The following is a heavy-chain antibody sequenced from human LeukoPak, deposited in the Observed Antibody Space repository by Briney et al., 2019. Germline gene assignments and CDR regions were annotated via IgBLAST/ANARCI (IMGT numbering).Heavy chain of an antibody. J-gene: IGHJ4*02. CDR3: ARVDRVGASRGCDY. CDR2: ISAYNGNT. Sequence: ASVKASCKASGYTFTSYGISWVRQAPGQGLEWMGWISAYNGNTNYAQKLQGRVTMTTDTSTSTGYMELRSLRSDDTAVYYCARVDRVGASRGCDYWGQGTLVTVSS. CDR1: GYTFTSYG. D-gene: IGHD1-26*01. V-gene: IGHV1-18*01.